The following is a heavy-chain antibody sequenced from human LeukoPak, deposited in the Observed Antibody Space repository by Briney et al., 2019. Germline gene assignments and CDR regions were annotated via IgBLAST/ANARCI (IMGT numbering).Heavy chain of an antibody. Sequence: GASVKVSCKASGYTFTDYDIHWVRQAPGQGLQWMGRINPKSGGTHYAQKFEDWVTMTRDVFINTAYMELSRLRPDNTALYYCARNDNNYFGSGSYPPDYWGQGTLVIVSS. D-gene: IGHD3-10*01. J-gene: IGHJ4*02. CDR1: GYTFTDYD. CDR3: ARNDNNYFGSGSYPPDY. CDR2: INPKSGGT. V-gene: IGHV1-2*04.